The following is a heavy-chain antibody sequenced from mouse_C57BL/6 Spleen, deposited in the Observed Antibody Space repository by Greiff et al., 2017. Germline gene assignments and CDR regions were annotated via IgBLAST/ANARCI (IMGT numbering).Heavy chain of an antibody. J-gene: IGHJ3*01. CDR3: ARGDLAWFAD. V-gene: IGHV1-53*01. Sequence: VQLQQPGTGLVKPGASVKLSCTASGYTFTSYWMHWVRQRPGQGLEWIGTINPSNGGTNYTEKFKSKATLTVDKPSSTVYMQLSSLTSEDSAVYYCARGDLAWFADWGKGTLVTVSA. D-gene: IGHD3-3*01. CDR2: INPSNGGT. CDR1: GYTFTSYW.